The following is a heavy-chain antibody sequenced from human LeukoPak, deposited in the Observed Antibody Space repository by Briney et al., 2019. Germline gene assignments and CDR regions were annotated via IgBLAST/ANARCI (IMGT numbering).Heavy chain of an antibody. CDR1: GYTFTGYY. D-gene: IGHD5-12*01. CDR3: ARGDMVATFKTVPFVY. Sequence: GASVKVSCKASGYTFTGYYMHWVRQAPGQGLEWMGRINPNSGGTNYAQKFQGRVTMTRDTSISTAYMELSRLRSDDTAVYYCARGDMVATFKTVPFVYWGQGTLVTVSS. V-gene: IGHV1-2*06. J-gene: IGHJ4*02. CDR2: INPNSGGT.